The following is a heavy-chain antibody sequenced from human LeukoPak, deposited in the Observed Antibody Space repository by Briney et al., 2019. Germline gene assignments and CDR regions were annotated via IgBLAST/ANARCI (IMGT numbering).Heavy chain of an antibody. CDR2: INEVGSDK. J-gene: IGHJ3*01. CDR3: ARHGNWAFDF. CDR1: GFTLSSSW. D-gene: IGHD1-1*01. V-gene: IGHV3-7*04. Sequence: GGSLRLSCAASGFTLSSSWMSWVRQAPGKGLEWVATINEVGSDKQYRDSVKGRLSISRDNPKNSLYLQMNSPRAEDTAVYFCARHGNWAFDFWGQGTMVTVPS.